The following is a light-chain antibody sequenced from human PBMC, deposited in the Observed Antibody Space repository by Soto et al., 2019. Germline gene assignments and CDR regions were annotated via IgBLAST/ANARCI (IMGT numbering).Light chain of an antibody. J-gene: IGKJ4*01. V-gene: IGKV1-5*03. CDR3: QQYKSYSLT. CDR2: KAS. Sequence: IQMTHSPSTLSASVGDIVTITCRASQSISSWLAWYQQKPGKAPKLLIYKASSLESGVPSRFSGSGSGTEFTLTISGLQPDDFATYYCQQYKSYSLTFGGGTKVDIK. CDR1: QSISSW.